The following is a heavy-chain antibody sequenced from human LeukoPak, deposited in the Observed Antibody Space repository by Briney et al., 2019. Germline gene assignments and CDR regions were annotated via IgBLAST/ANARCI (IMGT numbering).Heavy chain of an antibody. J-gene: IGHJ6*02. V-gene: IGHV1-18*01. CDR1: GYTFTSYG. CDR3: ARDKNPYYYYYGMDV. CDR2: ISAYNGST. Sequence: ASVKVSCTASGYTFTSYGISWVRQAPGQGLEWMGWISAYNGSTNYAQKLQGRVTMTTDTSTSTAYMELRSLRSDDTAVYYCARDKNPYYYYYGMDVWGQGTTVTVSS.